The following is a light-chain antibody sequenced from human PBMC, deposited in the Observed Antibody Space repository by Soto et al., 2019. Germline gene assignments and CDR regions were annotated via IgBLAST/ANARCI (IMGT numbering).Light chain of an antibody. Sequence: DFQLTQSPSSLSASVGDRGTITCRASHSISSFLNWYQQKPGKAPRLLIYGASSLQRGVPSRFSGSGSGTDFTLTISSLQPEDFANYYCQQLSNSLMSTFGQGTHLEIK. CDR1: HSISSF. CDR3: QQLSNSLMST. J-gene: IGKJ2*01. V-gene: IGKV1-39*01. CDR2: GAS.